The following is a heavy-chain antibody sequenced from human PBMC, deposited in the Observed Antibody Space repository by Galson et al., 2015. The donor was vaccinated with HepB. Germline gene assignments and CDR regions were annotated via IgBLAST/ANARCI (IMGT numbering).Heavy chain of an antibody. J-gene: IGHJ6*02. CDR1: GFTFSDYY. CDR3: ARDRVVAAMPYYYGMDV. D-gene: IGHD2-15*01. Sequence: SLRLSCAASGFTFSDYYMSWIRQAPGKGLEWVSYISSSSSYTNYADSVKGRFTISRDNAKNSLYLQMNSLRAEDTAVYYCARDRVVAAMPYYYGMDVWGQGTTVTVSS. V-gene: IGHV3-11*06. CDR2: ISSSSSYT.